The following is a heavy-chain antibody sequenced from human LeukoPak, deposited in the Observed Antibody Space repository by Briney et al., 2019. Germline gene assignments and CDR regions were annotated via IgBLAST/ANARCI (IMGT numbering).Heavy chain of an antibody. CDR3: AREDDFWPYYGMDV. CDR2: ISSSSSYI. V-gene: IGHV3-21*01. J-gene: IGHJ6*02. Sequence: PGGSLRLSCAASGFTFSSYSMNWVRQAPGKGLEWVSSISSSSSYIYYADSVKGRFTISRDNAKNSLYQQMNSLRAEDTAVYYCAREDDFWPYYGMDVWGQGTTVTVSS. CDR1: GFTFSSYS. D-gene: IGHD3-3*01.